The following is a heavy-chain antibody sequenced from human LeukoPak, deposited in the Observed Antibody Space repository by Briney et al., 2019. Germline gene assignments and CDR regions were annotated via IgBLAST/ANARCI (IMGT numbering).Heavy chain of an antibody. Sequence: EGSLRLSCAASGFTFSSYSMNWVRQAPGKGLEWVSSISSSSSYIYYADSVKGRFTISRDNAKNSLYLQMNSLRAEDTAVYYCARDLRIVATDAFDIWGQGTMVTVSS. CDR2: ISSSSSYI. J-gene: IGHJ3*02. D-gene: IGHD5-12*01. CDR1: GFTFSSYS. CDR3: ARDLRIVATDAFDI. V-gene: IGHV3-21*01.